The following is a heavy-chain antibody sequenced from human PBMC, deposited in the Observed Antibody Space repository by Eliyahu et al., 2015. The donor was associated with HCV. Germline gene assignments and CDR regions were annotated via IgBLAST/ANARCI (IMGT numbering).Heavy chain of an antibody. CDR3: AKDSDSGYTSEVDY. D-gene: IGHD5-12*01. Sequence: QVQLVESGGGVVQPXXSLRLSCXXSGFTFXSYGMHWXRQAPGKGLEWVAVIXYDGSNKYYADSVKGRFTISRDNSKNTLYLQMNSLRAEDTAVYYCAKDSDSGYTSEVDYWGQGTLVTVSS. J-gene: IGHJ4*02. CDR1: GFTFXSYG. V-gene: IGHV3-30*18. CDR2: IXYDGSNK.